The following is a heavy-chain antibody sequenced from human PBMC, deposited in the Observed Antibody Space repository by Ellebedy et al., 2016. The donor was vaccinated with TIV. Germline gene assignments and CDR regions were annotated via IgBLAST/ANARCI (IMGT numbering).Heavy chain of an antibody. CDR2: IWYDGSNK. J-gene: IGHJ6*03. CDR3: ARDGDYEDYYYYMDV. D-gene: IGHD4-17*01. CDR1: GFTFSSYG. V-gene: IGHV3-33*01. Sequence: GGSLRLSXAASGFTFSSYGMHWVRQAPGKGLEWVALIWYDGSNKYYVDSVKGRFTISRDNSENTLYLQMNSLRAEDTAAYYCARDGDYEDYYYYMDVWGKGTTVTVSS.